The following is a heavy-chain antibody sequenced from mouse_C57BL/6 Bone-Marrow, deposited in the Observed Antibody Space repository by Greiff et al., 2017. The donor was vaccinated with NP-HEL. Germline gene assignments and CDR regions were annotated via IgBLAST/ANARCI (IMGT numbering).Heavy chain of an antibody. J-gene: IGHJ3*01. D-gene: IGHD1-1*01. Sequence: QVQLQQPGAELVRPGSSVKLSCKASGYTFTSYWMHWVKQRPIQGLEWIGNIDPSDSETPYNQKFKDKATLTVAQSSSTAYIQLSSLTSADSAVYYCARRGSSWFAYWGQGTLVTVSA. V-gene: IGHV1-52*01. CDR2: IDPSDSET. CDR1: GYTFTSYW. CDR3: ARRGSSWFAY.